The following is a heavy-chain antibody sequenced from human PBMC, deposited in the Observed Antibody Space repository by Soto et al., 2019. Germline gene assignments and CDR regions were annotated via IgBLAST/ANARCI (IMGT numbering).Heavy chain of an antibody. CDR1: GGSISSSSYY. CDR2: IYYSGST. J-gene: IGHJ5*02. D-gene: IGHD3-3*01. CDR3: ARLRDLRNWFDP. V-gene: IGHV4-39*01. Sequence: PSETLSLTCTVSGGSISSSSYYWGWIRQPPGKGLEWIGSIYYSGSTYYNPSLKSRVTISVDTSKNQFSLKLSSVTAADTAVYYCARLRDLRNWFDPWGQGTLVTVSS.